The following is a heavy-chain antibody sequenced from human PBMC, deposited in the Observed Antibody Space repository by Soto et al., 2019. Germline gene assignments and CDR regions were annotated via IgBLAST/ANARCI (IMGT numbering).Heavy chain of an antibody. J-gene: IGHJ4*02. V-gene: IGHV3-21*05. CDR3: ARDPHIAVAASFDY. Sequence: GGSLRLSCAASGFTFSSYSMNWVRRAPGKGLEWVSYISSSSSYIYYADSVKGRFTISRDNAKNSLYLQMNSLRAEDTAVYYCARDPHIAVAASFDYWGQGTLVTVSS. CDR2: ISSSSSYI. D-gene: IGHD6-19*01. CDR1: GFTFSSYS.